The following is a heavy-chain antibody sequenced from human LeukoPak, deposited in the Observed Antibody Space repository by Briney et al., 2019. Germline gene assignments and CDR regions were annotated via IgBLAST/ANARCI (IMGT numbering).Heavy chain of an antibody. CDR1: GFTFSDYY. CDR2: ISSSGSTI. CDR3: ARGYSSGWPKLYYFDY. D-gene: IGHD6-19*01. Sequence: KPGGSLRLSCAASGFTFSDYYMSWIRQAPGKGLEWVSYISSSGSTIYYADSVKGRFTISRDNAKNSLYLQMNSLRAEDTAVYYCARGYSSGWPKLYYFDYWGQGTLVTVSS. V-gene: IGHV3-11*04. J-gene: IGHJ4*02.